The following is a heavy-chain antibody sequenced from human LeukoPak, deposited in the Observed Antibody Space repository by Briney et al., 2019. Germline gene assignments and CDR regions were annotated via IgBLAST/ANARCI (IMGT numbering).Heavy chain of an antibody. Sequence: GSLRLSCAASGFTFNLYAMDWVRQAPGKGLEWVSSINGAGNSSYYADPLRGRFTVSRDNSKNTLYLQMNSLRAEDTAVYYCAKRGLRGNWSHPWGQGTLVTVSS. D-gene: IGHD4-17*01. CDR3: AKRGLRGNWSHP. CDR2: INGAGNSS. V-gene: IGHV3-23*01. J-gene: IGHJ5*02. CDR1: GFTFNLYA.